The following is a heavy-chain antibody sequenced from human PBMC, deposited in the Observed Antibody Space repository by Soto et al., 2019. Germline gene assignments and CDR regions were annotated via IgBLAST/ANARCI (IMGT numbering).Heavy chain of an antibody. CDR1: GFTFSSYG. J-gene: IGHJ4*02. D-gene: IGHD4-17*01. CDR2: ISYDGGNI. Sequence: QVQLVESGGGVVQPGRSLRLSCAASGFTFSSYGMHWVRQAPGKGLEWVAVISYDGGNIYYADSVKGRFTISRDNSKNTLYLQMNSLRAEDTAVYYCAKGPTNYGDYVDSWGQGTLVTVSS. V-gene: IGHV3-30*18. CDR3: AKGPTNYGDYVDS.